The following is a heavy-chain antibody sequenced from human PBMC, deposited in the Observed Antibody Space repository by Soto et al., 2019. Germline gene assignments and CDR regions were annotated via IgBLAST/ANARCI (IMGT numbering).Heavy chain of an antibody. CDR3: AKDVYCIRASCYVDA. Sequence: EVKLLESGGGVVQPGGSLRLSCAASGFSFSNYVMNWVRQAPGKGLEWVSGISGSGGSTYYVDSVKGRFTISRDNSKNTLKLQMNSLRAEDTAVYYCAKDVYCIRASCYVDAWGQGTLVTVSS. D-gene: IGHD2-2*01. J-gene: IGHJ5*02. CDR2: ISGSGGST. V-gene: IGHV3-23*01. CDR1: GFSFSNYV.